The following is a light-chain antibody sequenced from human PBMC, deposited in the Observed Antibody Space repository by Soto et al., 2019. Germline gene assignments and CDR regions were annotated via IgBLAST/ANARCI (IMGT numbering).Light chain of an antibody. Sequence: QSALTQPASVSGSPGQSIAISCTGTSSDVGAYNYVSWYQHHPGKTPKLMIYDVTNRPSGASNRFSGSKSGNTASLTISGLQADDEADYYCSSYTSSYTYVFGTGTKVTVL. CDR1: SSDVGAYNY. J-gene: IGLJ1*01. CDR2: DVT. CDR3: SSYTSSYTYV. V-gene: IGLV2-14*03.